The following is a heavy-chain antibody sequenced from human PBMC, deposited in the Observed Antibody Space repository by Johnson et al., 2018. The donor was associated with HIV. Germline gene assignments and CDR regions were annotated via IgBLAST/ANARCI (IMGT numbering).Heavy chain of an antibody. Sequence: VQLVESGGGLVQPGGSLRLCCAASGFTVSTKYMSWVRKAPGKGLEWVSVFYSGGSSYYADSVKGRFTISGDNSKNTLYLQMNSLRAEDTAVYYCARHKSTYYYDSSALDIWGQGTMVTVSS. CDR1: GFTVSTKY. J-gene: IGHJ3*02. CDR3: ARHKSTYYYDSSALDI. CDR2: FYSGGSS. D-gene: IGHD3-22*01. V-gene: IGHV3-66*02.